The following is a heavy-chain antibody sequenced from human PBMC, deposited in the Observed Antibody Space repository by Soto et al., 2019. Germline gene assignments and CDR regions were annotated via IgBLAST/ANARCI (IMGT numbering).Heavy chain of an antibody. J-gene: IGHJ4*02. CDR2: IAVGSGYT. D-gene: IGHD2-8*01. CDR3: AADATAWQQMVPSDY. Sequence: SVKVSCKASGFTFTSSAFQWVRQARGQRLEWIGWIAVGSGYTNYAQRFQDRVTLTRDMSTATTYVELSRLTSEDTAIYYCAADATAWQQMVPSDYWGQGTLVTVSS. CDR1: GFTFTSSA. V-gene: IGHV1-58*01.